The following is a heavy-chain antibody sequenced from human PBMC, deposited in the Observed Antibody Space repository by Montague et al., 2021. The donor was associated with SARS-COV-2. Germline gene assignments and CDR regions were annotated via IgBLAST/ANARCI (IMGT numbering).Heavy chain of an antibody. CDR3: ARRGYYDSAGYHWHLDL. D-gene: IGHD3-22*01. Sequence: SETLSLTCTVSGGSINDHYRSWIRQSPGKGLEWIGYISSNGKTNYNPSLKSRVTLSADASRNEFSLKLDSVTAADTAVYFSARRGYYDSAGYHWHLDLWGRGMLVTVSS. CDR1: GGSINDHY. CDR2: ISSNGKT. J-gene: IGHJ2*01. V-gene: IGHV4-4*09.